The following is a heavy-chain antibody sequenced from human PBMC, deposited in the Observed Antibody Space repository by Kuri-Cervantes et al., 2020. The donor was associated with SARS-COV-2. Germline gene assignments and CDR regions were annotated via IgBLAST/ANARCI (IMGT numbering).Heavy chain of an antibody. CDR1: GFTFSSYA. CDR3: AKGVVGVGYSVPLQGSGEPYGMDV. V-gene: IGHV3-23*01. CDR2: ISGSGGST. D-gene: IGHD3-10*01. Sequence: GGSLRLSCAASGFTFSSYAMSWVRQAPGEGLEWVSAISGSGGSTYYADSVRGRFTISRDNSKNTLYLQMNSLRAEDTAVYYCAKGVVGVGYSVPLQGSGEPYGMDVWGQGTTVTVSS. J-gene: IGHJ6*02.